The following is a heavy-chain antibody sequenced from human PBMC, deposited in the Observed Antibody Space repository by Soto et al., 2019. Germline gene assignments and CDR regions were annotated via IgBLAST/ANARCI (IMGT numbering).Heavy chain of an antibody. Sequence: PGVSLTLSCAASGFIFSGCWMYWVRQAPGKGLVWVSRIEGDGSRTDYADSVKGRFTISRDNAKNMLYLQMSGLRDEDTAVYYCTRDYSNYGFDYWGQGTLVTVSS. CDR3: TRDYSNYGFDY. CDR2: IEGDGSRT. D-gene: IGHD4-4*01. J-gene: IGHJ4*02. V-gene: IGHV3-74*01. CDR1: GFIFSGCW.